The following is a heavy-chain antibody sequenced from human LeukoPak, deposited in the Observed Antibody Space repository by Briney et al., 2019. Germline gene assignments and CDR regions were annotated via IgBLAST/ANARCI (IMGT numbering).Heavy chain of an antibody. D-gene: IGHD4/OR15-4a*01. Sequence: YISNSSSTMFYADSVKGRFTISRDNAKNSLYLQMNSLRAEDTAVYYCARDSDYGSLDYWGQGTLVTVSS. CDR2: ISNSSSTM. V-gene: IGHV3-48*01. J-gene: IGHJ4*02. CDR3: ARDSDYGSLDY.